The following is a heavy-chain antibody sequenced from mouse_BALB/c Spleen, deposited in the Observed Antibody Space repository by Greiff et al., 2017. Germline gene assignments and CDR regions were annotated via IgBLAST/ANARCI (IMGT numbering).Heavy chain of an antibody. V-gene: IGHV1-9*01. CDR3: ARSGYRYDGAWFAY. D-gene: IGHD2-14*01. CDR1: GYTFSSYW. CDR2: ILPGSGST. J-gene: IGHJ3*01. Sequence: QVQLKQSGAELMKPGASVKISCKATGYTFSSYWIEWVKQRPGHGLEWIGEILPGSGSTNYNEKFKGKATFTADTSSNTAYMQLSSLTSEDSAVYYCARSGYRYDGAWFAYWGQGTLVTVSA.